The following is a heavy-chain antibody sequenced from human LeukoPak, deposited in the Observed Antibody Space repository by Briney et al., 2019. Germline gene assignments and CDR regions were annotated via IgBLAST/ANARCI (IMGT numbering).Heavy chain of an antibody. V-gene: IGHV1-3*04. CDR3: AGSRGAYLDWLGVY. CDR1: GYTFTSYA. CDR2: INTGNGDT. D-gene: IGHD3-9*01. Sequence: ASVKVSCKASGYTFTSYAMHWVRQAPGQSLEWMGWINTGNGDTKYSQKFQGRVTITRDTSASSAYMELSSLRSEDTSIYYCAGSRGAYLDWLGVYWGQGTLVTVSS. J-gene: IGHJ4*02.